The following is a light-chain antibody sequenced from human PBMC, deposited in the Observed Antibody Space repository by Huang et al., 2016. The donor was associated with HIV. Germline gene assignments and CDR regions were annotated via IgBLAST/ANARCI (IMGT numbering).Light chain of an antibody. J-gene: IGKJ4*01. Sequence: EIVMTQSPATLSVSPGERATLSCRASQSVYSNLAWYQQKPGQAPRLLIYGASTRAPGAPARFSGSGSGTEFTLTISSLQSEDFAVYYCHQYNYWPPLTFGGGTKVEIK. CDR1: QSVYSN. CDR3: HQYNYWPPLT. CDR2: GAS. V-gene: IGKV3-15*01.